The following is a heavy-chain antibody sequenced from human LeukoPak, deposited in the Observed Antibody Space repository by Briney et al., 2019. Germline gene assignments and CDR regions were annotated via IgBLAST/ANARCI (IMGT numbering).Heavy chain of an antibody. CDR2: IYYSGNT. J-gene: IGHJ4*02. V-gene: IGHV4-59*01. CDR3: ARGALLWFGDRMEYYFDY. CDR1: SGSITNYY. Sequence: PSETLSLTCTVSSGSITNYYWSWIRQPPGKGLEWIGFIYYSGNTNYNPSLKSRVTISVDASKNQFSLKLSSMTAADTAVYYCARGALLWFGDRMEYYFDYWGQGTLLTVSS. D-gene: IGHD3-10*01.